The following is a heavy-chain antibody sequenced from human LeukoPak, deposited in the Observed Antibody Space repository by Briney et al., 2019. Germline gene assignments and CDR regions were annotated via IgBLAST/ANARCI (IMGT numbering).Heavy chain of an antibody. J-gene: IGHJ4*02. CDR2: ISGSGGST. CDR1: GFTFSSYG. D-gene: IGHD6-19*01. CDR3: AKDLLAVAAHGECDY. V-gene: IGHV3-23*01. Sequence: GGSLRLSCSASGFTFSSYGMSWVRQAPGKGLEWVSAISGSGGSTYYADSVKGRFTISRDNSKNTLYLQMNSLRAEDTAVYYCAKDLLAVAAHGECDYWGQGTLVTVSS.